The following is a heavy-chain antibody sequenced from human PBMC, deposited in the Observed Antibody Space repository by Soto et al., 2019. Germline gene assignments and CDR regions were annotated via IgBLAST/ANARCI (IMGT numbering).Heavy chain of an antibody. D-gene: IGHD3-10*02. CDR2: IFYSGSA. CDR1: GGSINSAGYY. V-gene: IGHV4-31*03. Sequence: SSETLSLTCNVTGGSINSAGYYWSWIRQVPGKGLEWIGYIFYSGSAYYHPSLKSRASISVDRSKNQFSLKVNSVTAADTAVYYCARGNSITMSHNWFDPWGQGTLVTVSS. J-gene: IGHJ5*02. CDR3: ARGNSITMSHNWFDP.